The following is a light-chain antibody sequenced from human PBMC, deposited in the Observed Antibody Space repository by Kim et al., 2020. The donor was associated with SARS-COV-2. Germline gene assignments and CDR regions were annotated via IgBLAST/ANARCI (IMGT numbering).Light chain of an antibody. CDR3: QQRSNWPLT. CDR2: DAS. CDR1: QSVSRY. V-gene: IGKV3-11*01. Sequence: LSPGERVTLSCRASQSVSRYLAWYQQKPGQAPRLLIYDASNRATGIPARFSGSGSGTDFTLTISSLEPEDFAIYYCQQRSNWPLTFGGGTRVDIK. J-gene: IGKJ4*01.